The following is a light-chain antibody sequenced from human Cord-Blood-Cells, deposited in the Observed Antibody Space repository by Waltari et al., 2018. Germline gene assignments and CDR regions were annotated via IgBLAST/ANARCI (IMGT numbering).Light chain of an antibody. CDR3: SSYTSSSTRV. J-gene: IGLJ1*01. V-gene: IGLV2-14*01. Sequence: QSALTQPASVSASPGHSITTSCTGTSSDVGGYNSVSWYQQHPGKAPKLMIYEVSNRPSGVSNRFSGSKSGNTASLTISGLQAEDEADYYCSSYTSSSTRVFGTGTKVTVL. CDR2: EVS. CDR1: SSDVGGYNS.